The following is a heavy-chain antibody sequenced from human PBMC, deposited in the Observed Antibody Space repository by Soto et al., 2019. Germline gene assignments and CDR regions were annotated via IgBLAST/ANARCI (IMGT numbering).Heavy chain of an antibody. D-gene: IGHD5-12*01. CDR3: ASKREWLQFVDY. J-gene: IGHJ4*02. CDR2: ISGSGGST. CDR1: GFTFSSYA. V-gene: IGHV3-23*01. Sequence: EVQLLESGGGLVQPGGSLRLSCAASGFTFSSYAMSWVRQAPGKGLEWVSAISGSGGSTYYADSVKGRFTISRDNSKNTLYLQMNSLRAEDTAVYYCASKREWLQFVDYWGQGTLVTVSS.